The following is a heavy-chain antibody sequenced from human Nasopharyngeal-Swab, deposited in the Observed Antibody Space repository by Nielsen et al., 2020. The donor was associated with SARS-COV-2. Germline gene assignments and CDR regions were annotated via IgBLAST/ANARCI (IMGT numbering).Heavy chain of an antibody. D-gene: IGHD5-24*01. Sequence: GGSLRLSCAASGFTFSSYAMTWVRQAPGRGLEWVSGFSGSGGGANYAGSVQGRFTISRDNSKNTLYLQMNSLRAEDTAVYYCARDFQFGVEMAKGGYWGQGTLVTVSS. CDR2: FSGSGGGA. CDR1: GFTFSSYA. CDR3: ARDFQFGVEMAKGGY. V-gene: IGHV3-23*01. J-gene: IGHJ4*02.